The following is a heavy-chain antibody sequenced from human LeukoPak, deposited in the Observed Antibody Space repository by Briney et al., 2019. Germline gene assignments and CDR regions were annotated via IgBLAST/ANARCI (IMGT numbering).Heavy chain of an antibody. CDR3: ARVSTVVTPLNYYYYGMDV. V-gene: IGHV5-51*01. CDR1: GYSFTSYW. CDR2: IYPSDSDT. D-gene: IGHD4-23*01. Sequence: GESLKISCKGSGYSFTSYWIGWVRQMPGKGLEWMGIIYPSDSDTRYSPSFQGQVTISADKSISTAYLQWSSLKASDTAMYYYARVSTVVTPLNYYYYGMDVWGQGTTVTVSS. J-gene: IGHJ6*02.